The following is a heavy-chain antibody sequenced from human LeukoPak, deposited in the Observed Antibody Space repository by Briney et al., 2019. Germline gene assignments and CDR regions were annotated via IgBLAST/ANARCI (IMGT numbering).Heavy chain of an antibody. J-gene: IGHJ4*02. V-gene: IGHV3-9*01. D-gene: IGHD3-22*01. CDR2: ISWNSVDI. Sequence: GGSLRLSCAASGFTFDDYAMHWVRQAPGKGLEWVSGISWNSVDIGYGDSVKGRFIISRDNAKNSLFLQMNSLRADDTALYYCAKVSYDSSGSYFSLDYWGQGTLVTVSS. CDR3: AKVSYDSSGSYFSLDY. CDR1: GFTFDDYA.